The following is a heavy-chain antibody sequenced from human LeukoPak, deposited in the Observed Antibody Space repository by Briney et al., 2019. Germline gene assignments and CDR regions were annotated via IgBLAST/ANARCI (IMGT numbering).Heavy chain of an antibody. CDR1: GNSW. CDR2: ISSDESST. Sequence: PGGSLRLSCAASGNSWMHWVRQAPGKGLVWVSRISSDESSTSYADSVKGRFTISRDNAKNTLYLQMNSLRAEDTAVYYCARDNAPYTSSSSGLGLFDYWGQGTLVTVSS. D-gene: IGHD6-6*01. J-gene: IGHJ4*02. CDR3: ARDNAPYTSSSSGLGLFDY. V-gene: IGHV3-74*01.